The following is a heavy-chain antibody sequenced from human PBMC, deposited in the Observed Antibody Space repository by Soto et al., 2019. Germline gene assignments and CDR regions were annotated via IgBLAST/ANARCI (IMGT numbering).Heavy chain of an antibody. D-gene: IGHD2-21*02. J-gene: IGHJ5*02. CDR1: GGTVASSHW. CDR2: VYHTGDT. Sequence: SETLSLTCGVSGGTVASSHWWSWVRQSPGRGLEWIGNVYHTGDTNFNPSLQSRVTFSVDKSNNQFSLRLTSVTAADTAVYFCAREIVTAGGNNYFDPWGPGTLVTVAS. V-gene: IGHV4-4*02. CDR3: AREIVTAGGNNYFDP.